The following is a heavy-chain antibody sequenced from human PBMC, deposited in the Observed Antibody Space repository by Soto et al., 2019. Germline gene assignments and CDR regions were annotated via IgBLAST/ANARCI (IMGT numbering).Heavy chain of an antibody. D-gene: IGHD6-13*01. CDR3: ARERPDGSRLDP. CDR1: GGSISSGGYS. J-gene: IGHJ5*02. Sequence: SETLSLTCAVSGGSISSGGYSWSWIRQPPGKGLEWIGYIYRSGSTYYNPSLKSRVTISVDTSKNQFSLKLSSVTAADTAVYYCARERPDGSRLDPWGQGTLVTVSS. V-gene: IGHV4-30-2*05. CDR2: IYRSGST.